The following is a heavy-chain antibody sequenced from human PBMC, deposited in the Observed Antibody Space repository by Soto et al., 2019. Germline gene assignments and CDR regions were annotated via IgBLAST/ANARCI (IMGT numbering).Heavy chain of an antibody. J-gene: IGHJ4*02. CDR3: ARDQDDYGDYGIDY. Sequence: QVQLVQSGAEVKKPGSSVNVSCKASGGTFSSYTISWVRQAPGQGLEWMGRIIPILGIANYAQKFQGRVTITTDKSTSTAYMELSSLRSEDTAVYYCARDQDDYGDYGIDYWGQGTLVTVSS. V-gene: IGHV1-69*08. CDR1: GGTFSSYT. D-gene: IGHD4-17*01. CDR2: IIPILGIA.